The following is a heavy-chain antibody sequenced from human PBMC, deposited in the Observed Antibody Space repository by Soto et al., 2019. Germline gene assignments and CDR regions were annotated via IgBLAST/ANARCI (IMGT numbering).Heavy chain of an antibody. J-gene: IGHJ6*02. CDR3: ARSGRSNYYYGFDV. V-gene: IGHV1-18*01. CDR2: ISAYAGNT. CDR1: GYTFSTYG. D-gene: IGHD1-26*01. Sequence: ASVKVSCKASGYTFSTYGITWVRQAPGQGLEWMGWISAYAGNTNYAQKFQGRVTMTTDTPTSTAYMELRSLRSDDTAVYYCARSGRSNYYYGFDVWGQGTTVTVSS.